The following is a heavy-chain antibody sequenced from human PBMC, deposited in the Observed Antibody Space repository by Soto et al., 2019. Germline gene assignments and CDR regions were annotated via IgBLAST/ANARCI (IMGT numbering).Heavy chain of an antibody. CDR2: ISGSGGST. CDR3: AKSYEYSGYDWGYYFDY. CDR1: GFTFSSYA. J-gene: IGHJ4*02. D-gene: IGHD5-12*01. Sequence: EVQLLESGGGLVQPGGSLRLSCAASGFTFSSYAMSWVRQAPGKGLEWVSAISGSGGSTYYADSVKGRFTISRDNSKNTLYLQMNSLRDEDTDVYYCAKSYEYSGYDWGYYFDYWGQGTLVTVSS. V-gene: IGHV3-23*01.